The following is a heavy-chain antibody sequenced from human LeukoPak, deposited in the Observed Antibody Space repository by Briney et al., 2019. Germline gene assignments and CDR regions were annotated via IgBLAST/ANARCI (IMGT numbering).Heavy chain of an antibody. D-gene: IGHD3-22*01. Sequence: GASVKVSCKASGYTFSDYCIHWVRRAPGQRLEWLGWINGNSGDTSYAPKFQGRVTMSRDTSTSTADMEVTSLSSDDTAVYYCARSPYYYDSNGLALYAMDVWGQGTTVTVSS. CDR2: INGNSGDT. V-gene: IGHV1-2*02. J-gene: IGHJ6*02. CDR1: GYTFSDYC. CDR3: ARSPYYYDSNGLALYAMDV.